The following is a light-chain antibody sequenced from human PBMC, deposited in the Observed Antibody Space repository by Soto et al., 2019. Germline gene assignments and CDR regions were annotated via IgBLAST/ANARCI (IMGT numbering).Light chain of an antibody. V-gene: IGKV3-20*01. Sequence: DIGSRQSPGTLSSSPGERATLSCRASQSFSNNYLAWYQQRPGQAPRLLIYGASSRATGIPDRFSGSGSGTDFTLTISRLEPEDFAVYYCQQYGSSWTFGQGAKVDIK. CDR2: GAS. J-gene: IGKJ1*01. CDR1: QSFSNNY. CDR3: QQYGSSWT.